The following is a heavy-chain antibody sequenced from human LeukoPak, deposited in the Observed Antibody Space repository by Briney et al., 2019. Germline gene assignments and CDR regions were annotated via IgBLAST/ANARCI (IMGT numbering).Heavy chain of an antibody. CDR1: GFTFSKYW. D-gene: IGHD5-12*01. Sequence: GGSLRLSCAASGFTFSKYWMTWVRQAPAKGLEWVANIKQDGSEKYYVDSVKGRFTISRDNAKNSLFLQMNSLRAEDTAVYYCAREENYDSFDYWGQGTLVTVSS. CDR2: IKQDGSEK. CDR3: AREENYDSFDY. V-gene: IGHV3-7*01. J-gene: IGHJ4*02.